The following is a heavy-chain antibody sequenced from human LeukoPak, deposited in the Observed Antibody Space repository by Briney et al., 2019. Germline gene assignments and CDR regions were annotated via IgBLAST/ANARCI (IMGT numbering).Heavy chain of an antibody. J-gene: IGHJ2*01. Sequence: HSGRSLRLSCAASGFTFSSYGMHWVRQAPGKGLEWVAVISYDGSNKYYADSVKGRFTISRDNSKNTLYLQMNGLRAEDTAVYYCAKVTFRGDTPHWYFDLWGRGTLVTISS. CDR3: AKVTFRGDTPHWYFDL. CDR1: GFTFSSYG. D-gene: IGHD2-21*02. V-gene: IGHV3-30*18. CDR2: ISYDGSNK.